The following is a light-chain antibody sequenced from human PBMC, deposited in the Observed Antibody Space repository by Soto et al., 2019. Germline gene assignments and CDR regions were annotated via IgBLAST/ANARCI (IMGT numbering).Light chain of an antibody. J-gene: IGKJ2*01. CDR3: QQHGSSPPYT. CDR1: QSVSSSY. CDR2: GAS. V-gene: IGKV3-20*01. Sequence: EIVLTQSPGTLSLSPGERATLSCRASQSVSSSYLAWYQQKPGQAPRLLIYGASSRATGIPDRFSGSGSGTDVTLTISRLEPEDFAVYYWQQHGSSPPYTFGQGTKLEIK.